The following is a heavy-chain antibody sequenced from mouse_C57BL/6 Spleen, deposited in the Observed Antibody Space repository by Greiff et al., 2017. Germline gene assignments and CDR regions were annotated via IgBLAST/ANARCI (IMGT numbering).Heavy chain of an antibody. CDR3: ARDLRTMVTTAMDY. CDR2: ISDGGSYT. D-gene: IGHD2-2*01. CDR1: GFTFSSYA. V-gene: IGHV5-4*01. Sequence: EVKLVESGGGLVKPGGSLKLSCAASGFTFSSYAMSWVRQTPETRLEWVATISDGGSYTYYPDNVKGRFTISRDNAKNNLYLQMSHLKSEDTAMYYCARDLRTMVTTAMDYWGQGTTLTVSS. J-gene: IGHJ2*01.